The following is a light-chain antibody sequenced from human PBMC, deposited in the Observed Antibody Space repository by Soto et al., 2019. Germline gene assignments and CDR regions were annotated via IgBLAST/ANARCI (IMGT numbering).Light chain of an antibody. V-gene: IGKV1-33*01. CDR3: QQYDNLPLT. CDR2: DAS. Sequence: DIQMTQSPSSLSASVGDRVTITCQASQDISNYLNWYQQKPGKAPKLVIYDASNLETGVPSRFSGSGSGTDFTITISSQQPEDIATYYCQQYDNLPLTFGGGTKVEIK. CDR1: QDISNY. J-gene: IGKJ4*01.